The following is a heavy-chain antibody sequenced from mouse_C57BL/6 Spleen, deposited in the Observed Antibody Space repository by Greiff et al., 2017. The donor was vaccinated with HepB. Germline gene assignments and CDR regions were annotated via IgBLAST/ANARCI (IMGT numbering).Heavy chain of an antibody. Sequence: EVKLQESGPGLAKPSQTLSLTCSVTGYSITSDYWNWIRKFPGNKLEYMGYISYSGSTYYNPSLKSRISITRDTSKNQYYLQLNSVTTDDTATYYCARGYYGSSPHWYFDVWGTGTTVTVSS. CDR3: ARGYYGSSPHWYFDV. CDR1: GYSITSDY. V-gene: IGHV3-8*01. D-gene: IGHD1-1*01. J-gene: IGHJ1*03. CDR2: ISYSGST.